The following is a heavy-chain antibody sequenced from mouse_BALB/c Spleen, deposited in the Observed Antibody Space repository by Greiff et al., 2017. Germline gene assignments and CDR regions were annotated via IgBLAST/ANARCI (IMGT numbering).Heavy chain of an antibody. CDR2: IFPGTGTT. J-gene: IGHJ3*01. Sequence: VQLQQSGAELVKPGASVKLSCKTSGYTFTSYWIQWVKQRPGQGLGWIGEIFPGTGTTYYNEKFKGKATLTIDTSSSTAYMQLSSLTSEDSAVYFCAREGGNSNRRSFAYWGQGTLVTVSA. V-gene: IGHV1S132*01. CDR3: AREGGNSNRRSFAY. CDR1: GYTFTSYW. D-gene: IGHD2-1*01.